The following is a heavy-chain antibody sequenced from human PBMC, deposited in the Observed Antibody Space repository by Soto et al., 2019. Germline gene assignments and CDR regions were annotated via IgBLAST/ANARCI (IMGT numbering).Heavy chain of an antibody. CDR2: INSNGGST. Sequence: EVQLVESGGGWVQPGGSLRLSCAASGFTFSSYAMHWVRQAPGKGLEYVSTINSNGGSTYYANSVKGRFTISRDNSKSTLYLQMGSLRAEDMAVYYCARDGGRYYLDYWGQGTLVTVSS. CDR1: GFTFSSYA. D-gene: IGHD3-10*01. CDR3: ARDGGRYYLDY. J-gene: IGHJ4*02. V-gene: IGHV3-64*01.